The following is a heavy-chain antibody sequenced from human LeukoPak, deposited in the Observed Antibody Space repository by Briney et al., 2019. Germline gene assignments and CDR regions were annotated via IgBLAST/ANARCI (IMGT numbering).Heavy chain of an antibody. Sequence: ASVKVSCKASGYTFTDYYIHWVRQAPGQGLEWMGWINPNSGGTNYAQKVQGRVTMTRDRAISTAYMELSRLRADDTAVYDCASETAPATAAPRGLNYWGQGTLVTVSS. V-gene: IGHV1-2*02. CDR2: INPNSGGT. D-gene: IGHD1-26*01. J-gene: IGHJ4*02. CDR1: GYTFTDYY. CDR3: ASETAPATAAPRGLNY.